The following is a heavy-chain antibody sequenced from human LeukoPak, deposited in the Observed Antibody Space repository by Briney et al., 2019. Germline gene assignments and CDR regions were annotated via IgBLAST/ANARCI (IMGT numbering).Heavy chain of an antibody. CDR3: ARGGDSGSYHY. V-gene: IGHV1-69*05. CDR2: IIPIFGTA. J-gene: IGHJ4*02. CDR1: GGTFSSYA. Sequence: SVKVSCKASGGTFSSYAISWVRQAPGQGLEWMGGIIPIFGTANYAQKLQGRVTITTDESTSTAYMELSSLRSEDTAVYYCARGGDSGSYHYWGQGTLVTVSS. D-gene: IGHD1-26*01.